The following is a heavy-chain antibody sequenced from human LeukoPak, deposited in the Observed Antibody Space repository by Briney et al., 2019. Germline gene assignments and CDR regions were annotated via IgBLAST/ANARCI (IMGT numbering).Heavy chain of an antibody. Sequence: SVKVSCKASGGTFSSYAISWVRQAPGQGLEWMGGIIPIFGTANYAQKFQGRVTITADKSTSTAYMELSSLRSEDTAVYYCATCTTVTTLWERYAFDIWGHGTMVTVSS. J-gene: IGHJ3*02. CDR2: IIPIFGTA. V-gene: IGHV1-69*06. CDR3: ATCTTVTTLWERYAFDI. CDR1: GGTFSSYA. D-gene: IGHD4-17*01.